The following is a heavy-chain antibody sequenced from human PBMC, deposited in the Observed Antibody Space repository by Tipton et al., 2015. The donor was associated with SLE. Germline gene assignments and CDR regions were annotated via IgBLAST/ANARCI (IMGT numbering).Heavy chain of an antibody. CDR3: ARGGLTMIKTLYGMDV. J-gene: IGHJ6*02. V-gene: IGHV3-30*04. CDR1: GFTFSSYA. Sequence: SLRLSCAASGFTFSSYAMHWVRQAPGKGLEWVAVISYDGSNKYYADSVKGRFTISRDNSKNTLYLQMNSLRAEDTAVYYCARGGLTMIKTLYGMDVWGQGTTATVSS. D-gene: IGHD3-22*01. CDR2: ISYDGSNK.